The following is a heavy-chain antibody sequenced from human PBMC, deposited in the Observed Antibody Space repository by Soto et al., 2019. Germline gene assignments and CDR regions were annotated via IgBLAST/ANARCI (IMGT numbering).Heavy chain of an antibody. D-gene: IGHD4-17*01. CDR3: ARVGGVRGYHYVDAFDY. CDR2: ISVYSGDT. Sequence: QVQLVQSGAEVKKPGASVKVSCKTSGYTFTNYGINWVRQAPGQGLEWMGWISVYSGDTNYAQKFQGRVSMTTDTSTGTAYMELWSLKSDDTAVYYCARVGGVRGYHYVDAFDYWGQGRLVSVSA. V-gene: IGHV1-18*01. J-gene: IGHJ4*02. CDR1: GYTFTNYG.